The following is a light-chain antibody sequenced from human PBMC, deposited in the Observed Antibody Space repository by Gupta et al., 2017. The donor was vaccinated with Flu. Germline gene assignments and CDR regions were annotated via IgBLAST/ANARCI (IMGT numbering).Light chain of an antibody. Sequence: SSELTQDSVVSVALGQTVTITLQGDILRTYFASWYQLEPGQAPFLVHYGKNVRHSGIPGRFSGSKSGNTASLTITETRAEDEADYYCYCRGDTSAIRQVFGGGTRLTVL. CDR2: GKN. J-gene: IGLJ2*01. CDR1: ILRTYF. V-gene: IGLV3-19*01. CDR3: YCRGDTSAIRQV.